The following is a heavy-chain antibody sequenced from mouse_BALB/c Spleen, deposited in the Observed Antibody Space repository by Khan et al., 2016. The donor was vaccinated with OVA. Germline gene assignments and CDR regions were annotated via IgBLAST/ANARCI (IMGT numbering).Heavy chain of an antibody. CDR3: DRTARIEY. J-gene: IGHJ2*01. D-gene: IGHD1-2*01. V-gene: IGHV3-2*02. Sequence: EVKLLESGPGLVKPSQSLSLTCTVTGYSITSGYGWNWIRQFPGNKLEWMGYISYSGSTNYNPSLKSRISITRDTSKNQFFLQLNSVTTEDTATYYCDRTARIEYWGQGTTLTVSS. CDR2: ISYSGST. CDR1: GYSITSGYG.